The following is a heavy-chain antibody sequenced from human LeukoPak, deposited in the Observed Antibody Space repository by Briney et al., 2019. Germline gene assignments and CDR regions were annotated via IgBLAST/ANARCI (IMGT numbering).Heavy chain of an antibody. V-gene: IGHV3-74*01. J-gene: IGHJ4*02. CDR1: GFTFSSYW. CDR2: INSDGSST. Sequence: GGSLRLSCAASGFTFSSYWMHWVRHVPGKGLVWVSRINSDGSSTIYADSVKGRFTISRDNAKNTLYLQMNSLRAEDTAVYYCARGSRSWPADYWGQGTLVTVSS. D-gene: IGHD6-13*01. CDR3: ARGSRSWPADY.